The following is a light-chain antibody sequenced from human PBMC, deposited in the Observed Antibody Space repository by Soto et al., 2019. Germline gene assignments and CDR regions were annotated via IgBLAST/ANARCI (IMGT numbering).Light chain of an antibody. Sequence: DIVVTQSPDSLPVSLGERATINCKSSQSVLHSSNNKNYLAWYQQKPGQPPKLLIYWASTRESGVPDRFSGSGSGTDFTLSISSLQAEDVAVYYCQQYYSTPYSFGQGTKLEIK. CDR2: WAS. J-gene: IGKJ2*03. V-gene: IGKV4-1*01. CDR1: QSVLHSSNNKNY. CDR3: QQYYSTPYS.